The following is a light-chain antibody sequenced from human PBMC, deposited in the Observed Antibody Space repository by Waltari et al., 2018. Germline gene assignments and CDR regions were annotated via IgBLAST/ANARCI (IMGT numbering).Light chain of an antibody. CDR3: SSYTSSSTLYV. Sequence: QSALTQPASVSGSPGQSITISCTGTSSDVGGYNYVSWYQQHPGKAPKLMTYDVSNRPSGVSNRFSGSKSGNPASLTISGLQAEDEADYYCSSYTSSSTLYVFGTGTKVTVL. CDR1: SSDVGGYNY. V-gene: IGLV2-14*01. J-gene: IGLJ1*01. CDR2: DVS.